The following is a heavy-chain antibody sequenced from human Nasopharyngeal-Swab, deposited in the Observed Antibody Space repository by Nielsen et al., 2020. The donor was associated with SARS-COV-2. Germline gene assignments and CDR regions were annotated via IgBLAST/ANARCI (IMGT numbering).Heavy chain of an antibody. CDR1: GFTFSSYA. V-gene: IGHV3-23*01. CDR3: AREGRDGFDY. D-gene: IGHD5-24*01. Sequence: GESLKISCAASGFTFSSYAMSWVRQAPGKGLEWVSAITPSGDSTYYADSVKGRFTISRDNSKNTLYLQMNSLRAEDTAVYNCAREGRDGFDYWGQGTLVTVSS. CDR2: ITPSGDST. J-gene: IGHJ4*02.